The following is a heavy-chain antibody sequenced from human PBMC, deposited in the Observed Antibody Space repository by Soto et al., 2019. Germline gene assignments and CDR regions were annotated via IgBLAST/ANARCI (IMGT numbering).Heavy chain of an antibody. D-gene: IGHD6-13*01. V-gene: IGHV3-49*04. CDR2: VRSKTDDGAA. CDR3: SSAGNFYGFDV. Sequence: PGGSLRLSCTFSGFTSDDFALTWVRQAPGKGLEWLGLVRSKTDDGAAAYAASVKGRFTIARAESTSTAFLQMHRLKTEDTAVYYCSSAGNFYGFDVWGQGTTVTVYS. J-gene: IGHJ6*02. CDR1: GFTSDDFA.